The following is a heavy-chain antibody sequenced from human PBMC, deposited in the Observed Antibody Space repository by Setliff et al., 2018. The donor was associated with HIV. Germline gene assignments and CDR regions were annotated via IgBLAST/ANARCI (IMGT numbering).Heavy chain of an antibody. J-gene: IGHJ4*02. Sequence: GGSLRLSCVVSGFTFSSYEMIWVRQAPGKGLEWVSYISNIGTTIYYADSVKGRFTISRDNAKDSLFLQMNSLRAEDTAVYYCASHFGYCSSTSCEGYWGQGALVTVSS. V-gene: IGHV3-48*03. CDR3: ASHFGYCSSTSCEGY. D-gene: IGHD2-2*01. CDR1: GFTFSSYE. CDR2: ISNIGTTI.